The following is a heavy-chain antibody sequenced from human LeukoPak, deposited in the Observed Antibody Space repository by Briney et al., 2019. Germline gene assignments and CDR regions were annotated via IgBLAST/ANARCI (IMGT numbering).Heavy chain of an antibody. CDR1: GFTFSSYA. CDR2: ISYDGSNK. D-gene: IGHD4-17*01. CDR3: ARVRYDYGDYVGAFDI. Sequence: GGSLRLSCAASGFTFSSYAMHWVRQAPGKGLELVAVISYDGSNKYYADSVKGRFTISRDNSKNTLYLQMNSLRAEDTAVYYCARVRYDYGDYVGAFDIWGQGTMVTVSS. J-gene: IGHJ3*02. V-gene: IGHV3-30-3*01.